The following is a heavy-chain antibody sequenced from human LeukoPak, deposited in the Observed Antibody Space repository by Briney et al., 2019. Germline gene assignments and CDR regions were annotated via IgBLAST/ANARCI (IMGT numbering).Heavy chain of an antibody. J-gene: IGHJ6*02. Sequence: SQTLSLTCTVSGGSISSGGYYWSWIRQHPGKGLEWIGYIYYSGNTYYNPSLKSRVSISVDTSKNQFSLKLSSVTAADTAVYYCARADSTSPGHYYYGMDVWGQGTTVTVSS. V-gene: IGHV4-31*03. CDR2: IYYSGNT. D-gene: IGHD2-2*01. CDR1: GGSISSGGYY. CDR3: ARADSTSPGHYYYGMDV.